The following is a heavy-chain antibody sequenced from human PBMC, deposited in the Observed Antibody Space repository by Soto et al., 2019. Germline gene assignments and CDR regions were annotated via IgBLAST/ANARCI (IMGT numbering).Heavy chain of an antibody. J-gene: IGHJ6*02. CDR3: ARGGLVRLLRYYGMDV. D-gene: IGHD6-19*01. Sequence: SETLSLTCAVYGGSFSGYYWSWIRQPPGKGLEWIGEINHSGSTNYNPSLKSRVTISVDTSKNQFSLKLSSVTAADTAVYYCARGGLVRLLRYYGMDVWGQGTTVTVSS. CDR1: GGSFSGYY. CDR2: INHSGST. V-gene: IGHV4-34*01.